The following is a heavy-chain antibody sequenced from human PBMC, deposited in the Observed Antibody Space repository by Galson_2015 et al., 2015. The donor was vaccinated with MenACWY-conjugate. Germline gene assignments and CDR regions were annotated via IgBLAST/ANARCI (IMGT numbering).Heavy chain of an antibody. Sequence: SETLSLTCTVSGGSISSYYWSWIRQPPGKGLEWIGYIYYSGSTNYNPSLKSRVTISVDTSKNQFSLKLSSVTAADTAVYYCARVPRPSYCGGDCYSNWYFELWGRGTLVTVSS. J-gene: IGHJ2*01. D-gene: IGHD2-21*02. CDR2: IYYSGST. CDR3: ARVPRPSYCGGDCYSNWYFEL. V-gene: IGHV4-59*01. CDR1: GGSISSYY.